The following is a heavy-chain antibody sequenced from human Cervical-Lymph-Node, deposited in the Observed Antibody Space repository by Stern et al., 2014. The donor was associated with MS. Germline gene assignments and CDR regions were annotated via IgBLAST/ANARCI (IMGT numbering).Heavy chain of an antibody. CDR1: GFSFTTSGVG. V-gene: IGHV2-5*02. D-gene: IGHD3-22*01. J-gene: IGHJ4*02. CDR3: ARGPSDYDSAGYYYGFDY. CDR2: LYLDDDE. Sequence: QITLKESGPTLVKPTQTLTLTCTFSGFSFTTSGVGVGWIRQPPGKALEWLALLYLDDDEHYSPSLRSRLTITKDTSKNQVVLTMTNMDPVDTATYYCARGPSDYDSAGYYYGFDYWGQGTLVTVSS.